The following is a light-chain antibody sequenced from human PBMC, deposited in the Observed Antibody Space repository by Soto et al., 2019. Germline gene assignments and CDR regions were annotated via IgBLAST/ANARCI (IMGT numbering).Light chain of an antibody. CDR1: QTIDRA. V-gene: IGKV1-39*01. Sequence: DIQLTQSTSSLSASVGDRVTITCRASQTIDRALNWYQQKPTKAPKLLIYASNLLQSGVPSRFSGSGSGTDSILTISSLQPEDFSTYYCQQSYGPPTFGGGTTVEIK. J-gene: IGKJ4*01. CDR2: ASN. CDR3: QQSYGPPT.